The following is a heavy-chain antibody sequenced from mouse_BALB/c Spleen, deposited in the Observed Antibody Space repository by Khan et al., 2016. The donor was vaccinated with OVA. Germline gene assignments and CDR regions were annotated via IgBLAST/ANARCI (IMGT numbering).Heavy chain of an antibody. D-gene: IGHD1-1*01. J-gene: IGHJ3*01. Sequence: QVQLKESGPGLVAPSQSLSITCTVSGFSLTNYGVHWVRQPPREGLEWLRVIWAGGSTNYNSALMSRLSISKDNSKSQVFLKMNSLQTNDTAMYYCARPYYGSAWFAYWGQGTLVTVSA. V-gene: IGHV2-9*02. CDR2: IWAGGST. CDR1: GFSLTNYG. CDR3: ARPYYGSAWFAY.